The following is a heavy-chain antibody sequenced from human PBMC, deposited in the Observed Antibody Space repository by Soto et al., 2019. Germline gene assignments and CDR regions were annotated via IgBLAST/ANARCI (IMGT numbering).Heavy chain of an antibody. CDR2: ISSSSSTI. D-gene: IGHD1-1*01. V-gene: IGHV3-48*01. Sequence: GGSLRLSCAAFGFTFSSYSMNWVRQAPGKGLEWVSYISSSSSTIYYADSVKGRFTISRDNAKNSLYLQMNSLRAEDTAVYYCAKDVFSVEMGTMYYFDYWGQGALVTVSS. CDR3: AKDVFSVEMGTMYYFDY. J-gene: IGHJ4*02. CDR1: GFTFSSYS.